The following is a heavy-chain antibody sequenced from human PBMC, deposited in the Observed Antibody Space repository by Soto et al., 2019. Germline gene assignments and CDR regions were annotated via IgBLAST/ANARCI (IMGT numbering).Heavy chain of an antibody. V-gene: IGHV4-30-4*01. J-gene: IGHJ4*02. CDR2: IFYTGST. CDR3: ARVKATLYRHYYFDY. Sequence: SETLSLTCSVSGGTINSGDYFWSWIRQPPGKGLEWIGSIFYTGSTYYSPSLKSRASMSMDTSKKLFSLRLRSLTAADTAVYFCARVKATLYRHYYFDYWGQGTPVTVSS. D-gene: IGHD5-12*01. CDR1: GGTINSGDYF.